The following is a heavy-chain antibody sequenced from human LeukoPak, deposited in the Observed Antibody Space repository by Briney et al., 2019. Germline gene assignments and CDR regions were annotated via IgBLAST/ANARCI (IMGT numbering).Heavy chain of an antibody. CDR3: ARDSKVYYDSSGPIEPIYYGMDV. V-gene: IGHV3-48*04. D-gene: IGHD3-22*01. CDR1: GFTFSTYN. Sequence: PGGSLRLSCAASGFTFSTYNMNWVRQAPGKGLEWVSYISSSGSTIYYADSVKGRFTISRDNAKNSLYLQMNSPRAEDTAVYYCARDSKVYYDSSGPIEPIYYGMDVWGQGTTVTVSS. J-gene: IGHJ6*02. CDR2: ISSSGSTI.